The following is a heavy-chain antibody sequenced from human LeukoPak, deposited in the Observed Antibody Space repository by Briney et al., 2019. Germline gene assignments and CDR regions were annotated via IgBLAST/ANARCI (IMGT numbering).Heavy chain of an antibody. D-gene: IGHD6-13*01. CDR2: INHGGST. J-gene: IGHJ6*04. Sequence: PSETLSLTCAVYGGSFSGYYWSRIRQPPGKGLEWIGEINHGGSTNYNPSLKSRVTISVDTSKNQFSLKLSSVTAADTAVYYCARGRPPRQQLASVGYYYYGMDVWGKGTTVTVSS. CDR1: GGSFSGYY. V-gene: IGHV4-34*01. CDR3: ARGRPPRQQLASVGYYYYGMDV.